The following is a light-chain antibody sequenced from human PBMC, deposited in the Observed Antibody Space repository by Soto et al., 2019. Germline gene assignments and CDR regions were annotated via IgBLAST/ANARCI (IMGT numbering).Light chain of an antibody. Sequence: AIQLTQSPSSLSASVGDTVTITCRAGKDIRSDLGWYQHKSGKAPRLLIHAASSLQSGVPSRFSGSASGTEFTLTIRSLQPEDLASYYCLQDHRYPWTFGQGTKVEI. CDR3: LQDHRYPWT. V-gene: IGKV1-6*01. J-gene: IGKJ1*01. CDR1: KDIRSD. CDR2: AAS.